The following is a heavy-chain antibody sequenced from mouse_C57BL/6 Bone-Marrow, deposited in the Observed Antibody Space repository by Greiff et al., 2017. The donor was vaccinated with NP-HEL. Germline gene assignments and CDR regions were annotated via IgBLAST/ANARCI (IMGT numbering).Heavy chain of an antibody. CDR2: VYPRSGNT. J-gene: IGHJ1*03. V-gene: IGHV1-81*01. D-gene: IGHD2-4*01. CDR3: ARSGLRHWYFDV. Sequence: QVQLKESGAELARPGASVKLSCKASGYTFTSYGISWVKQRTGQGLEWIGEVYPRSGNTYYNEKFKGKATLTADKSSSTAYMELRSLTSEDSAVYFCARSGLRHWYFDVWGTGTTVTVSS. CDR1: GYTFTSYG.